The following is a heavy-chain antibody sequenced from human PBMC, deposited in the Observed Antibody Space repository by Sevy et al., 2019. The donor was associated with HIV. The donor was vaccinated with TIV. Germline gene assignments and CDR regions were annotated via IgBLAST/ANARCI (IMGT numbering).Heavy chain of an antibody. V-gene: IGHV3-13*01. Sequence: GGSLRLSCAASGFTFSRYDMHWVRQATGKGLEWVSSIGTAGDTYYPGSVKGRFTISRENAKKSLYLQMNSRGAGDTAVYYCARGTRYSGSYYLGDDAFDIWGQGTMVTVSS. D-gene: IGHD1-26*01. CDR1: GFTFSRYD. J-gene: IGHJ3*02. CDR3: ARGTRYSGSYYLGDDAFDI. CDR2: IGTAGDT.